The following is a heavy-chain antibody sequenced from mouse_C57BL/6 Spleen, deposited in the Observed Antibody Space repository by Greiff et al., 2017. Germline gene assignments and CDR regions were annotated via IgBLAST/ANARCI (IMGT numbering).Heavy chain of an antibody. J-gene: IGHJ2*01. CDR3: ARRGDGYF. D-gene: IGHD2-3*01. Sequence: QVQLQQSGAELVMPGASVKLSCKASGYTFTSYWMHWVKQRPGQGLEWIGEIDPSDSYTNYNQKFKGKSTLTVDKSSSTAYMQLSSLTSEDSAVYYCARRGDGYFWGQGTTLTVSS. CDR2: IDPSDSYT. V-gene: IGHV1-69*01. CDR1: GYTFTSYW.